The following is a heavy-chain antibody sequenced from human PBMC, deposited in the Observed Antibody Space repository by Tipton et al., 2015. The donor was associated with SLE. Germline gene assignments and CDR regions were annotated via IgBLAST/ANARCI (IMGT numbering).Heavy chain of an antibody. Sequence: SLRLSCAASGFTFSSYWMTWVRQAPGKGLAWVANIKHDESEKYYVDSVKGRFTISRDNAKNSLYLQMNSLRAEDTAVYYCARGKCSSTSCYVGNAFDIWGQGTMVTVSS. CDR1: GFTFSSYW. J-gene: IGHJ3*02. D-gene: IGHD2-2*01. CDR2: IKHDESEK. CDR3: ARGKCSSTSCYVGNAFDI. V-gene: IGHV3-7*03.